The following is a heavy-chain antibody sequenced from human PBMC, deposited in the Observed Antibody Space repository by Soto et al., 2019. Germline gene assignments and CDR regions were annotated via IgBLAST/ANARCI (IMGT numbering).Heavy chain of an antibody. CDR3: TRGYSTSPNWFDP. CDR2: IKVDGSAK. V-gene: IGHV3-7*03. D-gene: IGHD6-6*01. CDR1: GFIFSNYW. Sequence: EVQLVESGGGLVQPGGSLRLSCAASGFIFSNYWMNWVRQAPGKGLEWVANIKVDGSAKYYVDSVKGRFTISRDNAKNSLYLQMNSLRAEDTAVYYCTRGYSTSPNWFDPWGRGTLVTVSS. J-gene: IGHJ5*02.